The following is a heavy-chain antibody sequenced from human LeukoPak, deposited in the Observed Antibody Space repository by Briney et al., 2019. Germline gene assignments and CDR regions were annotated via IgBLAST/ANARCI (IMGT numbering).Heavy chain of an antibody. Sequence: ASVKVSCKASGYTFTSYGISWVRQAPGQGLEWMGWISAYNSNTNYAQKLQGRVTMTTDTSTSTAYMELRSLRSDDTAVYYCARDRGYYDSSGYYSLAYFDYWGQGTLVTVSS. CDR2: ISAYNSNT. V-gene: IGHV1-18*01. D-gene: IGHD3-22*01. CDR1: GYTFTSYG. J-gene: IGHJ4*02. CDR3: ARDRGYYDSSGYYSLAYFDY.